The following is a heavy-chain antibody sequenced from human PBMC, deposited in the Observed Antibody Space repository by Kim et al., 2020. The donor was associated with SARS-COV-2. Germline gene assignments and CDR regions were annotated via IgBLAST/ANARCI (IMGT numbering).Heavy chain of an antibody. V-gene: IGHV4-34*01. J-gene: IGHJ5*02. CDR3: ARLWFGDT. CDR1: GGSFSGYY. CDR2: INHSGST. Sequence: SETLSLTCAVYGGSFSGYYWSWIRQPPGKGLEWIGEINHSGSTNYNPSLKSRVTISVDTSKNQFSLKLSSVTAADTAVYYCARLWFGDTWGQGTLVTVSS. D-gene: IGHD3-10*01.